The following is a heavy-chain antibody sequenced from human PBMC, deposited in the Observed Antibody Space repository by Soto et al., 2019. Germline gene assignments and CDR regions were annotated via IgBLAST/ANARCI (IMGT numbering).Heavy chain of an antibody. CDR2: IYSDDGK. D-gene: IGHD3-9*01. Sequence: SSPKLVNTTPTLTLTSTFSGFSLSTSGVGVDWIRQHTGKALEWLALIYSDDGKRYSPSLKTGLNITKDTSKNQVVLTLTNVDPLDTATYYCAHRPAYDISTGYYPFDYWGQGSLVTVSS. J-gene: IGHJ4*02. CDR3: AHRPAYDISTGYYPFDY. V-gene: IGHV2-5*02. CDR1: GFSLSTSGVG.